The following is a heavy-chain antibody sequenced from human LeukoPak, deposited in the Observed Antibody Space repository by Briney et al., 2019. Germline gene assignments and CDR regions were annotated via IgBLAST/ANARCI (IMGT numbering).Heavy chain of an antibody. D-gene: IGHD6-6*01. CDR2: ISGSGGST. CDR1: GFTFSSYA. J-gene: IGHJ4*02. CDR3: AKAVSSKDYFDY. Sequence: AGGSLRLSCAASGFTFSSYAMSWVRQAPGKGLEWVSAISGSGGSTYYADSVKGRFTISRDNSKSTLYLQMNSLRAEDTAVYYCAKAVSSKDYFDYWGQGTLVTVSS. V-gene: IGHV3-23*01.